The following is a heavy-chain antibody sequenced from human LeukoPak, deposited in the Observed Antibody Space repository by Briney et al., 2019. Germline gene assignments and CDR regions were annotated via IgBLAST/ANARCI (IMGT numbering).Heavy chain of an antibody. CDR1: GSYW. CDR2: IKGDGSST. Sequence: PGGSLRLSCAASGSYWLHWVRQAPGKGLVWVSRIKGDGSSTSYADFVKGRFTVSRDNAKNTLFLQMNSLRVEDTAVYYCVRDGVGAPPFDYWGQGALVTVSS. D-gene: IGHD1-26*01. CDR3: VRDGVGAPPFDY. V-gene: IGHV3-74*01. J-gene: IGHJ4*02.